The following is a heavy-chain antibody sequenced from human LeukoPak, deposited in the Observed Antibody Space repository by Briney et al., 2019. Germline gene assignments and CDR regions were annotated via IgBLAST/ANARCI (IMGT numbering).Heavy chain of an antibody. J-gene: IGHJ4*02. CDR1: GGSISNNNW. CDR3: ARDLRGAGENDSSGYS. D-gene: IGHD3-22*01. V-gene: IGHV4-4*02. Sequence: PSGTLSLTCAVSGGSISNNNWWSRVRQPPGKGLEWIGEIYHSGSTNYNPSPKSRVTISVDKSKNQFSLKLSSVTAADTAVYYCARDLRGAGENDSSGYSWGQGTLVTVSS. CDR2: IYHSGST.